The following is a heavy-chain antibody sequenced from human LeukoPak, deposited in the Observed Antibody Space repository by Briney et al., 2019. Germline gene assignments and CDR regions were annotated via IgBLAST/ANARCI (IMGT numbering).Heavy chain of an antibody. CDR2: IYYSGST. J-gene: IGHJ4*02. D-gene: IGHD3-10*01. Sequence: PSETLSLTCTVSGGSISSYYWSWIRQPPGKGLEWIGYIYYSGSTYYNPSLKSRVTISVDTSKNQFSLKLSSVTAADTAVYYCARPSVTYYYGSGSLDWGQGTLVTVSS. CDR3: ARPSVTYYYGSGSLD. CDR1: GGSISSYY. V-gene: IGHV4-59*04.